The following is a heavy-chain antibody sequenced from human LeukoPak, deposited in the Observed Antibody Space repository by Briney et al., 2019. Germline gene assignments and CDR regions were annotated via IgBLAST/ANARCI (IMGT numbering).Heavy chain of an antibody. V-gene: IGHV4-34*01. Sequence: PSETLSLTCAVYGGSFSGYYWSWIRQPPGKGLEWIGEISPSGSTNYNPSLKSRVTISVDTSKNQFSLKLSSVTAADTAVYYCARGRLTMIVVVPDRGYMDVWGKGTTVTVSS. J-gene: IGHJ6*03. CDR1: GGSFSGYY. CDR3: ARGRLTMIVVVPDRGYMDV. CDR2: ISPSGST. D-gene: IGHD3-22*01.